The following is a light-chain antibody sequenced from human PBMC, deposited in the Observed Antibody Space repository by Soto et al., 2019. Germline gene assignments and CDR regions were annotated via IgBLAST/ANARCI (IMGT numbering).Light chain of an antibody. J-gene: IGKJ1*01. CDR1: QSIDSSF. Sequence: EIVLTQSPGSLSLSPGERATLSCRASQSIDSSFFAWYQQKPGQPPRLLIYGVSNRATGIPDRFSGRGSGTDFTLTITGLEPEDFEVYYCQQYVSSVTFGQGTKVEIK. CDR3: QQYVSSVT. CDR2: GVS. V-gene: IGKV3-20*01.